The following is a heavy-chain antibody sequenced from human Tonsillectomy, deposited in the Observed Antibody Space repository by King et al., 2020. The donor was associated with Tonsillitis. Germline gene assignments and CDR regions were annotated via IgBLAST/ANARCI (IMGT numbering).Heavy chain of an antibody. V-gene: IGHV3-7*03. J-gene: IGHJ2*01. CDR3: ARVLTGNWYFNL. D-gene: IGHD7-27*01. Sequence: VQLVESGGGLVQPGGSLRLSCAASGFTFSRYWMTWVRQAPGKGLEWVANTNENGSEKHYVDSVKGRVTISRDNAKNSLYLQLNSLRAEDTAVYYCARVLTGNWYFNLWGRGTLVTVSS. CDR2: TNENGSEK. CDR1: GFTFSRYW.